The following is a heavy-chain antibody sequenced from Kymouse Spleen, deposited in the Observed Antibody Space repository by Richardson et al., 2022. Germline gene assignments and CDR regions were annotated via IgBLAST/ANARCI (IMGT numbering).Heavy chain of an antibody. CDR2: ISYDGSNK. CDR3: AKDLVAGGY. V-gene: IGHV3-30*18. D-gene: IGHD6-19*01. Sequence: QVQLVESGGGVVQPGRSLRLSCAASGFTFSSYGMHWVRQAPGKGLEWVAVISYDGSNKYYADSVKGRFTISRDNSKNTLYLQMNSLRAEDTAVYYCAKDLVAGGYWGQGTLVTVSS. J-gene: IGHJ4*02. CDR1: GFTFSSYG.